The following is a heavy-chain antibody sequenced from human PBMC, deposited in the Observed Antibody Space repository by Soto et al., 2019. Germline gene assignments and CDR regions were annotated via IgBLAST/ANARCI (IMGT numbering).Heavy chain of an antibody. CDR2: LSGGGATT. V-gene: IGHV3-23*01. CDR1: GFPFSSYA. D-gene: IGHD3-16*01. CDR3: AKGGDYYVWGSYRPTDY. Sequence: EVQLLEAGGGLVQPGGSLRLSCAASGFPFSSYAMSWVRQAPGKGLEWVSALSGGGATTYYADSVKGRLTISRDNFKNTLVLQMNRLRVEDTALYYWAKGGDYYVWGSYRPTDYWGQGTLVTVSS. J-gene: IGHJ4*02.